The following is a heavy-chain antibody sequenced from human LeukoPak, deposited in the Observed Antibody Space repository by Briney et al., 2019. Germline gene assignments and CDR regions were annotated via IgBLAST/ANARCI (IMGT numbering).Heavy chain of an antibody. CDR3: VRLRRNSDTSGFYYYYDF. Sequence: PGGSLRLSCVASGYTFMSYSINWGRHAPGKGLEWVSSISVRSNYIYYADSVRGRFSISRDDARDSLYLQMNSLRAEDTAVYFCVRLRRNSDTSGFYYYYDFWGQGTLVTVSS. V-gene: IGHV3-21*01. J-gene: IGHJ4*02. CDR2: ISVRSNYI. CDR1: GYTFMSYS. D-gene: IGHD3-22*01.